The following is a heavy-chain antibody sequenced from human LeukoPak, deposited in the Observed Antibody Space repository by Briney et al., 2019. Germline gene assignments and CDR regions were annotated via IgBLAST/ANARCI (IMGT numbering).Heavy chain of an antibody. CDR2: IYYSGST. D-gene: IGHD6-19*01. Sequence: PSETLSLTCTVSGGSISSYYWSWIRQPPGKGLEWIGYIYYSGSTNYNPSLKSRVTISVDTSKNQFSLNLSSVTAADTAVYYCARDLLSTAGYFDYWGQATLVTVSS. CDR3: ARDLLSTAGYFDY. J-gene: IGHJ4*02. CDR1: GGSISSYY. V-gene: IGHV4-59*01.